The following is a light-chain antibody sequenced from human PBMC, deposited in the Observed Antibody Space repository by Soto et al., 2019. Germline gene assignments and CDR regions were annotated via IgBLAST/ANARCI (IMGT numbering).Light chain of an antibody. V-gene: IGLV2-14*03. CDR1: SSEVGGYNY. CDR2: DVS. CDR3: SSYRTINTLQIV. J-gene: IGLJ1*01. Sequence: QYALTQPASVSGSPGQSITISCTGTSSEVGGYNYVSWYQRHPGKAPKRMIYDVSNRPLGVSNRFSGSKSGNTAYLSISGLEPEYESYYYYSSYRTINTLQIVCGTGTNVTVL.